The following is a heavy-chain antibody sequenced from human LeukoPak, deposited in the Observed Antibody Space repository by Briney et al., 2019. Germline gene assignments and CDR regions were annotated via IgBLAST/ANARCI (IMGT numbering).Heavy chain of an antibody. CDR3: ARLLVYDSSGDPDTCYI. CDR2: IHYNGRT. Sequence: SETLSLTCTLSGGSVSSYYCSWIRQPPGKTLEWISFIHYNGRTRYNPSLQSRVTISLDTSKNHFSLQLRSVTAADTAMYYCARLLVYDSSGDPDTCYIWGQGTMVTVSS. V-gene: IGHV4-59*02. D-gene: IGHD3-22*01. CDR1: GGSVSSYY. J-gene: IGHJ3*02.